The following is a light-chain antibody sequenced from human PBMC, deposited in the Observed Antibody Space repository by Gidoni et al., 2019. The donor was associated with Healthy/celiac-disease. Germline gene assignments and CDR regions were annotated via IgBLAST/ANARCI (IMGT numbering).Light chain of an antibody. CDR2: DAS. V-gene: IGKV3-11*01. J-gene: IGKJ5*01. CDR1: QSVSSY. Sequence: EIVLTQSPATLSLSPGERATLSCSASQSVSSYLAWYQQKPGQAPRLLIYDASNRVTGIPARFSGSGSGTDFTLTISRLEPEDFAVYYCQQRSNWPPNTFGQGTRLEIK. CDR3: QQRSNWPPNT.